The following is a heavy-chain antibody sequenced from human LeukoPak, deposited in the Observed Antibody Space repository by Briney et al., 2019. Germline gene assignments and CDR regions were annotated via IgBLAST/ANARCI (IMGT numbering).Heavy chain of an antibody. V-gene: IGHV3-7*01. CDR1: GLTFSAYW. CDR2: IEQDGSEK. J-gene: IGHJ4*02. D-gene: IGHD6-19*01. Sequence: PGASLRLSCAASGLTFSAYWGNWVRQAPGKGLEWVANIEQDGSEKNYVDSVKGRFTISRDNGANSLYLQMNNLRVEDTGVYYCVGGIGWLPDYWGQGTLVTVSS. CDR3: VGGIGWLPDY.